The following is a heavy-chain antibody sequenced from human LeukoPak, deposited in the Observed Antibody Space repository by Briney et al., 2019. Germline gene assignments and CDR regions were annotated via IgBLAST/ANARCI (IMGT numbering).Heavy chain of an antibody. CDR1: VFTFSTFA. V-gene: IGHV3-23*01. Sequence: GGSLRLSCAASVFTFSTFAMTWVRQAPGKGLEWVSSITGTHYTTYNTDSVKGRFTISRDNSKNTLYQQMNSRRADDTAVYYCTKDPNGDYVGAFDPWGQGTLVTVSS. CDR2: ITGTHYTT. CDR3: TKDPNGDYVGAFDP. J-gene: IGHJ5*02. D-gene: IGHD4-17*01.